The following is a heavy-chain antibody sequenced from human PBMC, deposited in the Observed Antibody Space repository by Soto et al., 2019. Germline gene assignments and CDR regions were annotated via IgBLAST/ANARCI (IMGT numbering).Heavy chain of an antibody. CDR3: AKGKGVASFFHDN. CDR2: ITGSGDST. Sequence: PGGSLRLSCEVSGFTFHTFAMSWVRQAPGKGLEWVSGITGSGDSTYYADSVKGHFTISRDNSKNTLYLQMNSLRAEDAAKYYFAKGKGVASFFHDNWGQGTRVTVSS. J-gene: IGHJ4*02. D-gene: IGHD5-12*01. V-gene: IGHV3-23*01. CDR1: GFTFHTFA.